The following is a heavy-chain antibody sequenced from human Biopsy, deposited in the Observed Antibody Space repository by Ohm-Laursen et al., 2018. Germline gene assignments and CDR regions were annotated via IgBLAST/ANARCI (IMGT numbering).Heavy chain of an antibody. J-gene: IGHJ5*02. CDR1: GHTLTGHY. D-gene: IGHD3-10*01. Sequence: SVKVSCKASGHTLTGHYMHWVRQAPGQGPEWMGWMNPDSGGTKYAQKFQGRVTLTRDTSISTAYMELSSLRSDDTAVYYCARDSGDGSGNYGGCFDPWGQGTLVTVSS. V-gene: IGHV1-2*02. CDR3: ARDSGDGSGNYGGCFDP. CDR2: MNPDSGGT.